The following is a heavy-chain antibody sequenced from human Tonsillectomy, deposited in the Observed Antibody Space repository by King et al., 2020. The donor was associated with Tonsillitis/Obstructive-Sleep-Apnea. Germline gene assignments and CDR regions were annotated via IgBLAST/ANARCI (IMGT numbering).Heavy chain of an antibody. Sequence: VQLVESGGGLVQPGGSLRLSCAASGFTLSSYWMHWVRHGPGKGLVWVSRINVDGTGITYADSVKGRFTISRDNAKNTLYLQMNSLRAEDTAVYYCARPGSIWAFDIWGQGTMVTVSS. CDR3: ARPGSIWAFDI. CDR1: GFTLSSYW. D-gene: IGHD2/OR15-2a*01. J-gene: IGHJ3*02. CDR2: INVDGTGI. V-gene: IGHV3-74*01.